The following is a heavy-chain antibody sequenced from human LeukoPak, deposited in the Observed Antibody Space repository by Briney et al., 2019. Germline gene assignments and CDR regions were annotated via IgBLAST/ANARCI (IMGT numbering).Heavy chain of an antibody. V-gene: IGHV3-23*01. D-gene: IGHD2-21*02. J-gene: IGHJ4*02. CDR3: AKDGALMMTAALFFDY. Sequence: GGSLRLSCAASGFTFSSYAMSWVRQAPGKGLEWVSAISGSGGSTYYADSVKGRFTISRDNSKNTLYLQMNSPRAEDTAVYYCAKDGALMMTAALFFDYWGQGTLVTVSS. CDR1: GFTFSSYA. CDR2: ISGSGGST.